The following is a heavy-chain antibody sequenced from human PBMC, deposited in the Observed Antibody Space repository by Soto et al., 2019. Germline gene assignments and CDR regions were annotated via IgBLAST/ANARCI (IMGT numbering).Heavy chain of an antibody. V-gene: IGHV3-23*01. CDR2: ISAGGGRT. J-gene: IGHJ5*02. D-gene: IGHD2-2*01. CDR1: GFSFSNYA. CDR3: ATGSSDVIIVPGGDP. Sequence: EVQLLEYGGGLVQPGGSLRLSCAASGFSFSNYAMSWVRQAPDKGLEWVSGISAGGGRTHYADSVRGRFTISRDNSKNILYLQMNSLRAEDTAVYYCATGSSDVIIVPGGDPWGQGTLVTVSS.